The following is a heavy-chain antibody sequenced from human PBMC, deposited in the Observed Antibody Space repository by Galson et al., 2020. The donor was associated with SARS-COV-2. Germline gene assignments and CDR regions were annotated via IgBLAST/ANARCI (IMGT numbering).Heavy chain of an antibody. V-gene: IGHV3-9*01. CDR3: AKAPYYYGSGEDSDTYGMDV. D-gene: IGHD3-10*01. Sequence: GGSLRLSCAASGFTFDDYAMHWVRQAPGKGLEWVSGISWNSGSIGYADSVKGRFTISRDNAKNSLYLQMNSLRAEDTALYYCAKAPYYYGSGEDSDTYGMDVWGQGTTVTVSS. J-gene: IGHJ6*02. CDR2: ISWNSGSI. CDR1: GFTFDDYA.